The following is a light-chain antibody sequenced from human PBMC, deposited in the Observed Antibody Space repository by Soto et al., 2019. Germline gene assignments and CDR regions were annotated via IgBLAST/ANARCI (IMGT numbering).Light chain of an antibody. CDR1: QSVSSN. J-gene: IGKJ2*01. CDR3: QQYNNWPPYT. V-gene: IGKV3-15*01. CDR2: GAS. Sequence: EIVMTQSPATLSVSPGARATLSCRASQSVSSNLAWYPQKPGQAPRLLIYGASTRATGIPARFSGSGSGTEFTLTISSLQSEDFAVYYWQQYNNWPPYTFGQGTKLEIK.